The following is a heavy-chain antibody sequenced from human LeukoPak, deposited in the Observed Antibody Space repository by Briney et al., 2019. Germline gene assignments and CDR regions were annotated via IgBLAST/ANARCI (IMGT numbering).Heavy chain of an antibody. Sequence: PSETLSLTCTVSGGSISTYYWSWIRQPPGKGLEWIGYIYYSGSTNYNPSLKSRVTMSVDTSKNQFSLKLSSVTAADTAVYYCARAAVAVHYYYYYYMDVWGKGTTVTVSS. D-gene: IGHD6-19*01. V-gene: IGHV4-59*01. J-gene: IGHJ6*03. CDR2: IYYSGST. CDR1: GGSISTYY. CDR3: ARAAVAVHYYYYYYMDV.